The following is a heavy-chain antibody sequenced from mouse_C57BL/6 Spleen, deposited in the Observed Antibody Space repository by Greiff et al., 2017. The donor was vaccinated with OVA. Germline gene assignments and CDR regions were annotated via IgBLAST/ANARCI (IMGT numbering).Heavy chain of an antibody. Sequence: EVKLMESGAELVKPGASVKLSCTASGFNIKDYYMHWVKQRPEQGLEWMGRIDPADGATKYAPKFQGQATITTDTSSNKAYLQLSSLTSEDTAVYYCAISSGDEGGGYWGQGTTRTVSS. CDR3: AISSGDEGGGY. D-gene: IGHD6-1*01. CDR1: GFNIKDYY. J-gene: IGHJ2*01. V-gene: IGHV14-2*01. CDR2: IDPADGAT.